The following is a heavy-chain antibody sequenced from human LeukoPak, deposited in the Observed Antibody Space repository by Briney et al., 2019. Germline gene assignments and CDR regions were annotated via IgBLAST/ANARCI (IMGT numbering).Heavy chain of an antibody. D-gene: IGHD2-2*01. V-gene: IGHV4-4*02. CDR3: ARLVRCSSTSCRRSHYYYYMDV. CDR1: GGSISSSNW. CDR2: IYHSGST. Sequence: SGTLSLTCAVSGGSISSSNWWSWVRQPPGKGLEWIGEIYHSGSTNYNPSLKSRVTISVDKSKNQFSLKLSSVTAADTAVYYCARLVRCSSTSCRRSHYYYYMDVWGKGTTVTISS. J-gene: IGHJ6*03.